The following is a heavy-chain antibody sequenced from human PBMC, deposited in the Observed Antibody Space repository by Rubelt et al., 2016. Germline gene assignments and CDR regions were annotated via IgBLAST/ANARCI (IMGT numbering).Heavy chain of an antibody. J-gene: IGHJ5*02. Sequence: RQMPGKGLEWMGIIYPGDSDTRYSPSFQGQVTISADKSISTAYLQWSSLKASDTAMYYCARHVKVAGTRWFDPWGQGTLVTVSS. CDR3: ARHVKVAGTRWFDP. CDR2: IYPGDSDT. D-gene: IGHD6-19*01. V-gene: IGHV5-51*01.